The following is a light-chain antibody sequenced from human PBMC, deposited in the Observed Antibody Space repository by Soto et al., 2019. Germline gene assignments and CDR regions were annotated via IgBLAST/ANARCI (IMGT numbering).Light chain of an antibody. V-gene: IGLV1-44*01. J-gene: IGLJ1*01. CDR3: ATWDDSLFGHV. Sequence: QSFLTQPPSASATPGRRVTISCSGRSSDVGSNTVNWYQQFPGAAPKLLIYSNDQRPSGVPDRFSASKSGTSASLAISGLQSEDEADYYCATWDDSLFGHVFGTGTKVTVL. CDR1: SSDVGSNT. CDR2: SND.